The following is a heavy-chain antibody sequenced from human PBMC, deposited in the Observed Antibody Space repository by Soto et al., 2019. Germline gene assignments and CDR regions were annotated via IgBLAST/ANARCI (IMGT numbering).Heavy chain of an antibody. Sequence: SETLSLTCTVSGGSISNTGHYWSWIRQRPGKGLEWIGYIHYRGGTSYNPSLKSRVTISVDTSTNQFSLRLQSVTAADTAVYYCARDQGGYVGLDNWGQGTLVTVSS. J-gene: IGHJ4*02. V-gene: IGHV4-31*03. CDR2: IHYRGGT. D-gene: IGHD5-12*01. CDR1: GGSISNTGHY. CDR3: ARDQGGYVGLDN.